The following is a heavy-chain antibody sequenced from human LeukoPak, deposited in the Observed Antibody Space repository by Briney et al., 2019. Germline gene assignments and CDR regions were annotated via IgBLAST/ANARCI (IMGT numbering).Heavy chain of an antibody. Sequence: SETLSLTCTVSGGSISSTNYYWGWIRQPPGKGLEWIGSIYYSGSTYYNPSLKSRLTVSLDTSKNQFSLRLSSVTAADTAFYYCARRYNWNDRWDWGQGTLVTVSP. D-gene: IGHD1-1*01. CDR3: ARRYNWNDRWD. V-gene: IGHV4-39*07. CDR2: IYYSGST. J-gene: IGHJ4*02. CDR1: GGSISSTNYY.